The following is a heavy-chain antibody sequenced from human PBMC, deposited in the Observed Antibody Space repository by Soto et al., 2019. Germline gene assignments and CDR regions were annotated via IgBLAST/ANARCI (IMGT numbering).Heavy chain of an antibody. J-gene: IGHJ4*02. CDR3: ATDSNYDVSNSV. V-gene: IGHV1-69*13. CDR2: ILPVSAPP. D-gene: IGHD3-3*01. CDR1: GDALNNYA. Sequence: GXSVKVSCTASGDALNNYASDLVRQAPGQGLEWMGGILPVSAPPDYAQKFQGRVSITADHSTSTVYMELSRLKSDDTAVYFCATDSNYDVSNSVWGQGTLVTVSS.